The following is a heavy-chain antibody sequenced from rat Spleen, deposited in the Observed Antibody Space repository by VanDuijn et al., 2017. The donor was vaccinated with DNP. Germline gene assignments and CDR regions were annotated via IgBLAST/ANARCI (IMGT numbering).Heavy chain of an antibody. J-gene: IGHJ2*01. V-gene: IGHV2-1*01. CDR2: IWSGGKI. D-gene: IGHD1-2*01. CDR3: TRDDTIAAIWY. Sequence: QVQLKESGPGLVQPSQTLSLTCTVAGFSLTNYNVHWVRQPPGKGLEWMGVIWSGGKIEYNSEFKSRLTINRDTSKSQVFLRMNSLQTEDTAIYFCTRDDTIAAIWYWGQGVMVTVSS. CDR1: GFSLTNYN.